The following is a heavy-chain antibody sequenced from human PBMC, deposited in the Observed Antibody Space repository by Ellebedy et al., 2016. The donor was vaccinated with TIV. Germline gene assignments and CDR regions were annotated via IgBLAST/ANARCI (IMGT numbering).Heavy chain of an antibody. Sequence: GGSLRLSXVTSGFTFSSYWMSWVRQAPGKGLQWVANIKEDGSEKNYVDSVKGRFIVSRDNAKNSLFLQMNSLRAEDTAVYYCAREDYGDWTDWGQGTLVSVSS. D-gene: IGHD4-17*01. CDR3: AREDYGDWTD. V-gene: IGHV3-7*04. CDR1: GFTFSSYW. CDR2: IKEDGSEK. J-gene: IGHJ4*02.